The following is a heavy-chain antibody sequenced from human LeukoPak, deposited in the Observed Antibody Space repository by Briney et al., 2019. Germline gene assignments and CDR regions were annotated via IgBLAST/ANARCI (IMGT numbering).Heavy chain of an antibody. CDR3: ARHSTITMVRGDYHFDY. D-gene: IGHD3-10*01. CDR2: IDPSDSYT. V-gene: IGHV5-10-1*01. J-gene: IGHJ4*02. CDR1: GYSFTSYW. Sequence: GESLKISCKGSGYSFTSYWISWVRQMPGKGLEWMGRIDPSDSYTNYSPSFQGHVTISADKSISTAYLQWSSLKASDTAMYYCARHSTITMVRGDYHFDYWGQGTLVTVSS.